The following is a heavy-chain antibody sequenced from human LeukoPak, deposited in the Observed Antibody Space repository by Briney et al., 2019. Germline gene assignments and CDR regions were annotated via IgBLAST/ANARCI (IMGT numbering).Heavy chain of an antibody. Sequence: RLSCAAYGFTVNISAIHSARQAAGEGLEWVSYISASGTTIYYGDSVKARFIISTDNAQNSLYLQINSLRDEDTAVYYCARDLGSWSNERYYYGMVVWGPGATVTVSS. V-gene: IGHV3-48*03. D-gene: IGHD1-26*01. CDR2: ISASGTTI. CDR3: ARDLGSWSNERYYYGMVV. J-gene: IGHJ6*01. CDR1: GFTVNISA.